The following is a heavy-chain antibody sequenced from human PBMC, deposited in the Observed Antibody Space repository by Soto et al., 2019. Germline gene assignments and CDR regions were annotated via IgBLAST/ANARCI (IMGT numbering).Heavy chain of an antibody. CDR2: IIPILGIA. CDR1: GGTFSSYT. CDR3: ANSRAWNFDL. Sequence: QVQLVQSGAEVKKPGSSVKVSCKASGGTFSSYTISWVRQAPGQGLEWMGRIIPILGIANYAQKFQGRVTITEDKAKSTAYMELSSLRSEDTAVYCCANSRAWNFDLWGRGTLVTVSS. J-gene: IGHJ2*01. V-gene: IGHV1-69*02.